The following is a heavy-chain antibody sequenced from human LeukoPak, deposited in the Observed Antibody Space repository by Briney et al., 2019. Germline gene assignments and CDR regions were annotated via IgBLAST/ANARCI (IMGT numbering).Heavy chain of an antibody. CDR1: GGSFSGYY. J-gene: IGHJ4*02. Sequence: PSETLSLTCAVYGGSFSGYYWSWIRQPPGKELEWIGEINHSGSTNYNPSLKSRVTISVDTSKNQFSLKLSSVTAADTAVYYCARLTIPLYYFDYWGQGTLVTVSS. CDR3: ARLTIPLYYFDY. D-gene: IGHD3-3*01. CDR2: INHSGST. V-gene: IGHV4-34*01.